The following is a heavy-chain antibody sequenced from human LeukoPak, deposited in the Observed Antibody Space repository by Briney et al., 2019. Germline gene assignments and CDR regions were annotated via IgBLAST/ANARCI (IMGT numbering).Heavy chain of an antibody. D-gene: IGHD3-16*01. V-gene: IGHV3-49*04. CDR2: IRSKAFGGAT. J-gene: IGHJ4*02. CDR3: TRDGGTLDY. CDR1: GYTFGDYA. Sequence: PVGSLRLSCTGSGYTFGDYAMSWVRQSPGKGLEWVSLIRSKAFGGATEYAASVKGRFTISRDDSKSIAYLQMNSLKTEDTAMYYCTRDGGTLDYWGQGTLVTVSS.